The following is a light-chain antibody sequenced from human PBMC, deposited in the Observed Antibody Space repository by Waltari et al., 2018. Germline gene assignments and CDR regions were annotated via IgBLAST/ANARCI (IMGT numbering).Light chain of an antibody. Sequence: DIVMTQSPDSLAVSLGERATVNCKYSQSVLYSSDNKNYLVWYQQKPGQPPKLLIYWASTRESGVPDRFSGSGSGTEFTLTISSLQAEDVAVYYCQQYYSSPRTFGQGTKVEIK. V-gene: IGKV4-1*01. CDR1: QSVLYSSDNKNY. CDR2: WAS. J-gene: IGKJ1*01. CDR3: QQYYSSPRT.